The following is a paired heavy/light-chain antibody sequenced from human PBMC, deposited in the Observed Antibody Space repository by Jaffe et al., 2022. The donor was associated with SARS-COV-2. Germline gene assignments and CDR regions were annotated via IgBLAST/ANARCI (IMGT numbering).Light chain of an antibody. CDR3: QQYNNSPESYT. J-gene: IGKJ2*01. CDR2: GAS. CDR1: QSVSSN. V-gene: IGKV3-15*01. Sequence: EIVMTQSPATLSVSPGERATLSCRASQSVSSNLAWYQQKPGQAPRLLIYGASTRATGIPARFSGSGSGTEFTLTISSLQSEDFAVYYCQQYNNSPESYTFGQGTKLEIK.
Heavy chain of an antibody. Sequence: QVQLVQSGAEVKKPGASVKVSCKASGYTFTSYYMHWVRQAPGQGLEWMGIINPSGGSTSYAQKFQGRVTMTRDTSTSTVYMELSSLRSEDTAVYYCARDTPVSPPIVVEPPNGMDVWGQGTTVTVSS. J-gene: IGHJ6*02. CDR1: GYTFTSYY. D-gene: IGHD2-21*01. CDR3: ARDTPVSPPIVVEPPNGMDV. CDR2: INPSGGST. V-gene: IGHV1-46*01.